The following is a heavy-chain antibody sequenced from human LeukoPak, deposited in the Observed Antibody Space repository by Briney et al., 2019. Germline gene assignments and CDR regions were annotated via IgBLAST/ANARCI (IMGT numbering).Heavy chain of an antibody. J-gene: IGHJ4*02. CDR3: SRENGAFSPFGY. CDR2: ISLTRLT. CDR1: GGSISNTNW. Sequence: KTSETLSLTCGVSGGSISNTNWWSWVRQPPGQGLEWIGQISLTRLTHYNPSLESRVTVSLDKSKHQLSLNLTSVTAADTAVYYCSRENGAFSPFGYWGQGIGVSVLS. D-gene: IGHD2-8*01. V-gene: IGHV4-4*02.